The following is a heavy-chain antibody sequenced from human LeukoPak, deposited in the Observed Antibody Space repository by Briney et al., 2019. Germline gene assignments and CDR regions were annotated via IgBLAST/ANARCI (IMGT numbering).Heavy chain of an antibody. CDR1: GFTFSSYG. CDR2: ISYDGGDK. J-gene: IGHJ4*02. CDR3: AKVRYSSGWPEFDY. D-gene: IGHD6-19*01. V-gene: IGHV3-30*18. Sequence: GGSLRLSCAASGFTFSSYGMHWVRQAPGKGPEWVALISYDGGDKYYVDSVKGRFTISRDNSKNTLYLQMNSLRAEDTAVYYCAKVRYSSGWPEFDYWGQGTLVTVCS.